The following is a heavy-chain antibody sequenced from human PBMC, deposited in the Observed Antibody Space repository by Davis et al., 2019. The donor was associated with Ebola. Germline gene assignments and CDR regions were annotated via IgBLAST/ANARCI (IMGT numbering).Heavy chain of an antibody. J-gene: IGHJ4*02. V-gene: IGHV3-30*04. CDR2: ISYDGSNA. CDR1: GFTFRSYA. D-gene: IGHD5-18*01. Sequence: GGSLRLSCAASGFTFRSYAMHWVRQAPGKGLEWVAVISYDGSNAHYADSVKGRFTISRDNSKNTQYLEMNSLRAEDTAVYYCARSVDTPVVPYFDYWGQGALVTVSS. CDR3: ARSVDTPVVPYFDY.